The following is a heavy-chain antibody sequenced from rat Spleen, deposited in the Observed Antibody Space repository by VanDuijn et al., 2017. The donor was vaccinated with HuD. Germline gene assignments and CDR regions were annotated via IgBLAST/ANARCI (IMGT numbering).Heavy chain of an antibody. CDR2: ISSDGRRN. CDR3: ARRHYGYTDYFDY. V-gene: IGHV5-29*01. Sequence: EVQLVESDGGLVQPGRSLKLSCAASGFTFSDYYMAWVRQAPTKGLEWVATISSDGRRNYYRDSVKGRFTISRDNAKSTLSLKMDSLRSEDTATYYCARRHYGYTDYFDYWGQGVMVTVSS. J-gene: IGHJ2*01. D-gene: IGHD1-9*01. CDR1: GFTFSDYY.